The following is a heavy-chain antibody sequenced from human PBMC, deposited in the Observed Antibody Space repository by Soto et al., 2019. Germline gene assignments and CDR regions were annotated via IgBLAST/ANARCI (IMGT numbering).Heavy chain of an antibody. D-gene: IGHD7-27*01. CDR1: GGSISRGGYY. V-gene: IGHV4-31*03. J-gene: IGHJ4*02. CDR2: IYETGAT. Sequence: PSETLSLTCSVSGGSISRGGYYWSWIRQHPGEGLEYIGYIYETGATYYKPSLKSRVSISADTSKNQFSRKLSSVTGADTAVYFCARIAVPGASYWGQGTLVTVSS. CDR3: ARIAVPGASY.